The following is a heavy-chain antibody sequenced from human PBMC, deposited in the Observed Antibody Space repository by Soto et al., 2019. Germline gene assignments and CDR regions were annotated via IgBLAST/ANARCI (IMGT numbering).Heavy chain of an antibody. Sequence: ASVKVSCKASGYTFTSYYMHWVRQAPGQGLEWMGIINPSGGSTSYAQKFQGRVTMTRDTSTSTVYMELSSLRSEDTAVYYCARVAHSLCSGGSCYSGYFDYWGQGTLVTVSS. CDR3: ARVAHSLCSGGSCYSGYFDY. CDR2: INPSGGST. D-gene: IGHD2-15*01. CDR1: GYTFTSYY. V-gene: IGHV1-46*01. J-gene: IGHJ4*02.